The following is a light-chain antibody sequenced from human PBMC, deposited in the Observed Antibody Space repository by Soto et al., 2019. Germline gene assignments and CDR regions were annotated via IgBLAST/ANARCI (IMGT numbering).Light chain of an antibody. CDR3: ATWDDYLNVYV. J-gene: IGLJ1*01. CDR1: SSNVGRNS. Sequence: QSVLXQPPSASGTPGQGLTISCSGSSSNVGRNSVTWYQQLPGTAPKLLIYGNNQRPSGVPDRFSGSKSGTSASLAISGLQSEDEADYYCATWDDYLNVYVFGTGTKVTVL. CDR2: GNN. V-gene: IGLV1-44*01.